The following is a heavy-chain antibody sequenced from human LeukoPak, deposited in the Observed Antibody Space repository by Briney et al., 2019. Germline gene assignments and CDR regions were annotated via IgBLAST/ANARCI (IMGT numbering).Heavy chain of an antibody. V-gene: IGHV1-69*04. CDR2: IIPIFGIA. CDR3: ARGRGKYCSSTSCYTGIGFDP. CDR1: GGTFSSYA. J-gene: IGHJ5*02. D-gene: IGHD2-2*02. Sequence: SVKVPCKASGGTFSSYAISWVRQAPGQGLEWMGRIIPIFGIANYAQKFQGRVTITADKSTSTAYMELSSLRSEDTAVYYCARGRGKYCSSTSCYTGIGFDPWGQGTLVTVSS.